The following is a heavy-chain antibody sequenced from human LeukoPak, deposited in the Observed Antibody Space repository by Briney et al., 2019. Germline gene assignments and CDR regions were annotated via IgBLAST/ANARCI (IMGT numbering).Heavy chain of an antibody. V-gene: IGHV1-69*13. CDR1: GGTFIRFT. Sequence: SVKVSCKASGGTFIRFTISWVRQAPGQGLEWMGGIIPIFGTANYAQKFQGRVTITADESTSTAYMELSSLRSEDTAVYYCARATDYYDSSGYYFDYWGQGTLVTVSS. J-gene: IGHJ4*02. D-gene: IGHD3-22*01. CDR3: ARATDYYDSSGYYFDY. CDR2: IIPIFGTA.